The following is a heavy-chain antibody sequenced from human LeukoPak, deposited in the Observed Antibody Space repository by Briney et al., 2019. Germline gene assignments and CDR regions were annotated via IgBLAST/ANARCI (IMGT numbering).Heavy chain of an antibody. CDR1: GFIFSHYG. J-gene: IGHJ4*02. D-gene: IGHD7-27*01. CDR2: ITSRSTT. Sequence: GGSLRLSCAASGFIFSHYGMNWVRQAPGKGLEWVSGITSRSTTYYADSVKGRFTISRDNSKNMVWLQINSPTDEDTATYYCAKDGNWARFEDWGQGTLVTVSS. CDR3: AKDGNWARFED. V-gene: IGHV3-23*01.